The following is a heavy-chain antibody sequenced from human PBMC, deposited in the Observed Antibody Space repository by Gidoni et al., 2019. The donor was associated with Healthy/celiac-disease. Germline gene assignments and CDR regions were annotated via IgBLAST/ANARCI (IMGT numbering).Heavy chain of an antibody. Sequence: QLQLQESGPGLVKPSATLSLTCTVSAGSISSSSYYWGWIRQPPGKGLEWLGSIHYSGSTYYNPSLKSRVTISVDTSKNQFSLKLSSVTAADTAVYYCARQRGTYYYDSSGRGAFDIWGQGTMVTVSS. CDR3: ARQRGTYYYDSSGRGAFDI. D-gene: IGHD3-22*01. J-gene: IGHJ3*02. CDR2: IHYSGST. CDR1: AGSISSSSYY. V-gene: IGHV4-39*01.